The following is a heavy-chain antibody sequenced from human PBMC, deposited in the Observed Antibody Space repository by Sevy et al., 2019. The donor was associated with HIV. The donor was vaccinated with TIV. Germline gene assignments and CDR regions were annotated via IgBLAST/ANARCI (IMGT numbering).Heavy chain of an antibody. Sequence: GGSLRLSCAASGFIFKSYGMHWVRQAPGKGLEWVTFIRYDGSNKYYADSVKGRFTISRDNSKNTLYLQMNSLRAEDTAVYYCAKDPWGYCSSTSCPGWFDPWGQGTLVTVSS. CDR2: IRYDGSNK. V-gene: IGHV3-30*02. J-gene: IGHJ5*02. CDR3: AKDPWGYCSSTSCPGWFDP. D-gene: IGHD2-2*01. CDR1: GFIFKSYG.